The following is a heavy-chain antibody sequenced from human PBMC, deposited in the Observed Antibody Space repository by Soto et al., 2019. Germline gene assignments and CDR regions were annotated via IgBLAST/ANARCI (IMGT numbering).Heavy chain of an antibody. CDR2: ISWNGRNI. Sequence: EVQLVESGGDLVQPGKSLRLSCAASGFTFDDYAMHWVRQAPGKGLEWISGISWNGRNIGYADSVTGRFTISRDNAGKSVYLHMDNLRPDDTAIYYCAKGGTAMVHFYHGLDVWGQGTTVTVSS. J-gene: IGHJ6*02. CDR1: GFTFDDYA. D-gene: IGHD5-18*01. V-gene: IGHV3-9*01. CDR3: AKGGTAMVHFYHGLDV.